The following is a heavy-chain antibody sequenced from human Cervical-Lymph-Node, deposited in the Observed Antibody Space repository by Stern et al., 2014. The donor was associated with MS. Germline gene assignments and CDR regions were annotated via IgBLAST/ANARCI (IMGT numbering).Heavy chain of an antibody. CDR1: GGSISGGDFY. CDR2: GYASGSP. V-gene: IGHV4-61*02. D-gene: IGHD3-16*01. J-gene: IGHJ2*01. Sequence: QVQLQESGPGLVKPSQTLSLTCTVSGGSISGGDFYWSWIRQSAGKGLEWIGRGYASGSPVYNPSLRSRVAMSVDPSKNQFPLRLTSVTAADTAVYYCARDRLYDTVWYQWYFDLWGRGTLVTVSS. CDR3: ARDRLYDTVWYQWYFDL.